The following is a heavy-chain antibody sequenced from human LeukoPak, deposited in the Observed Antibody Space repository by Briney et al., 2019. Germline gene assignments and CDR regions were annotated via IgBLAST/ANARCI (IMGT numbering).Heavy chain of an antibody. J-gene: IGHJ4*02. CDR1: GFTFSSHA. D-gene: IGHD5-18*01. Sequence: GGSLRLSCAASGFTFSSHAMNWVRQGPGKGLEWVSTITGSGASTYYADSVKGRFTISRDNSRSTLYVQMNSLRAEDTAVYYCAKDRGSGYSYFDYWGQGTLVTVSS. V-gene: IGHV3-23*01. CDR2: ITGSGAST. CDR3: AKDRGSGYSYFDY.